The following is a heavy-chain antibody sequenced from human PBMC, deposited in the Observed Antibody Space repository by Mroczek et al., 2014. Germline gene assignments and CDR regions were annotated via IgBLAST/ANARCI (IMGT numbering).Heavy chain of an antibody. CDR2: INHSGST. CDR3: ARRLHSSGYSXSRGYFQH. D-gene: IGHD6-19*01. J-gene: IGHJ1*01. CDR1: GGSFSGYY. Sequence: VQLVETGAGLLKPSETLSLTCAVYGGSFSGYYWSWIRQPPGKGLEWIGEINHSGSTNYNPSLKSRVTISVDTSKNQFSLKLSSVTAADTAVYYCARRLHSSGYSXSRGYFQHWGQGTLVTVSS. V-gene: IGHV4-34*01.